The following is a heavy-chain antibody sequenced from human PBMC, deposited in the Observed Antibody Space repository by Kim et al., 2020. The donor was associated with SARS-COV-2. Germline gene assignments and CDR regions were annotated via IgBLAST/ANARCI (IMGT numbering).Heavy chain of an antibody. CDR2: IYYSGST. V-gene: IGHV4-59*01. D-gene: IGHD6-19*01. J-gene: IGHJ4*02. CDR3: ARVLEGYSSGWYEDY. Sequence: SETLSLTCSVSGGSISSYYWSWIRQPPGKGLEWIGYIYYSGSTNYNPSLKSRVTISVDTSKNQFSLKLSSVTAADTAVYYCARVLEGYSSGWYEDYWGQGTLVTVSS. CDR1: GGSISSYY.